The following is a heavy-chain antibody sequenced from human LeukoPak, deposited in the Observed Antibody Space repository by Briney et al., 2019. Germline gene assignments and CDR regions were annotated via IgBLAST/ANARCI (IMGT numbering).Heavy chain of an antibody. V-gene: IGHV3-15*01. CDR1: GFSFTNAW. D-gene: IGHD4-17*01. CDR3: ITDPGDYEDF. J-gene: IGHJ4*02. CDR2: IKSKTDGETR. Sequence: PGGSLRLSCAATGFSFTNAWMSWVRQAPGKGLEWVGRIKSKTDGETRDYAAHVRGRFAISRDDSKNTLFLLMNSLKSDDTAVYFCITDPGDYEDFWGQGTLVTVSS.